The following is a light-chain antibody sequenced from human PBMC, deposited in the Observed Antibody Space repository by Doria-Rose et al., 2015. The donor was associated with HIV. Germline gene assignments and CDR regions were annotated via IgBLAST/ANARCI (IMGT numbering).Light chain of an antibody. CDR3: HQYGTSWT. Sequence: TQSPGTLSLSPGERATLSCRASQGFSSTYLAWYQQKPGQAPSLLIYDGSTRATGIPDRFSASGSGTDFTLTINRLEPEDFALYYCHQYGTSWTFGQGTKVE. CDR1: QGFSSTY. V-gene: IGKV3-20*01. J-gene: IGKJ1*01. CDR2: DGS.